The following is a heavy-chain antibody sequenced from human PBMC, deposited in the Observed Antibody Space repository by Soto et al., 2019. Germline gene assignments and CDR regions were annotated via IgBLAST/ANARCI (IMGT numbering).Heavy chain of an antibody. J-gene: IGHJ3*02. CDR1: RFSFSDYG. Sequence: QVQLVESGGGVVQPGGSRRLSCEASRFSFSDYGMHWVRQAPGKGLEWVALIRDDGSATYYSDSVKCRFVISRDNSKNTLYLQSNRLIAEDTAVYYCATSTLTDAFDIWGQGTMVSVSS. D-gene: IGHD2-15*01. CDR2: IRDDGSAT. V-gene: IGHV3-30*02. CDR3: ATSTLTDAFDI.